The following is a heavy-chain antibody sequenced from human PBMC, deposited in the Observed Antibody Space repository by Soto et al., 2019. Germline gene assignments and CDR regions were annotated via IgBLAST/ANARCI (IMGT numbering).Heavy chain of an antibody. CDR1: GNSISSSY. D-gene: IGHD3-10*01. Sequence: SETLSLPCSASGNSISSSYSSFFRQHPRKCLERFGDIHYSGTVSYKPSLKRRVAISVDPSKNQFSLRLSSVTAADTAVYYWARGLRPLYGSGSYYINPDFDYWGQGTLVTVSS. J-gene: IGHJ4*02. CDR3: ARGLRPLYGSGSYYINPDFDY. V-gene: IGHV4-59*12. CDR2: IHYSGTV.